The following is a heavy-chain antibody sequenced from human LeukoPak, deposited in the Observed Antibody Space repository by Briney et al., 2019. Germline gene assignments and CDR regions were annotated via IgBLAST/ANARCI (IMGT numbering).Heavy chain of an antibody. V-gene: IGHV3-49*04. CDR3: SRGPIQLWVHNGVDV. Sequence: GGSLRLSCTTSGFNFGDHAMTWVRQTPGKGLEWVGFIRSKAYRGTTEYAASVKGRFTISRDDSKSVVYLQMNSLKSEDTAVYYCSRGPIQLWVHNGVDVWGQGTTVTVSS. J-gene: IGHJ6*02. CDR2: IRSKAYRGTT. CDR1: GFNFGDHA. D-gene: IGHD5-18*01.